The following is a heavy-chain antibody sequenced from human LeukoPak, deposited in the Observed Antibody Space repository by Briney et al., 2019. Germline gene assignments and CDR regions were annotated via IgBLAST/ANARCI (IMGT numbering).Heavy chain of an antibody. CDR2: IYSTGNT. D-gene: IGHD5-18*01. V-gene: IGHV4-30-4*01. CDR1: GGSISSGDRY. Sequence: PSRTLSLTCTVSGGSISSGDRYWSWICQSPGKGLEWIGYIYSTGNTYYNPSLKSRVIISVDTSKNQFSLELNSVTAADTAVYYCARDSYSYGYGGFDYWGQGILVTVSS. CDR3: ARDSYSYGYGGFDY. J-gene: IGHJ4*02.